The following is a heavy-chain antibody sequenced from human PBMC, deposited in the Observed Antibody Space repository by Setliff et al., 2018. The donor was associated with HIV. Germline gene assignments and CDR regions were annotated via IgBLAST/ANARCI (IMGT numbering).Heavy chain of an antibody. CDR1: GGSISSGDYY. V-gene: IGHV4-31*03. CDR2: IYYSGTT. CDR3: ARDPPGYGDANDY. D-gene: IGHD4-17*01. J-gene: IGHJ4*02. Sequence: PSETLSLTCTVSGGSISSGDYYWSWIRQPPGKGLEWIGYIYYSGTTYYNPSLKSRVTMSIDTSKNQFSLKVRSVTAADTAVYYCARDPPGYGDANDYWGQGTLVTVSS.